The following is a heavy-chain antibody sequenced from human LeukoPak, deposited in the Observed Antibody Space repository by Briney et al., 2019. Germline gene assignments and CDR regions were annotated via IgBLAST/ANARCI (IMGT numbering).Heavy chain of an antibody. Sequence: GGSLRLSCAASGFTFSSYAMHWVRQAPGKGLEWVAVISYDGSKKNYADSVKGRFTISRDDSKNTLYLQMNSLRADDTAIYYCARDGLTGKTDGTLDSWGQGTLVTVSS. D-gene: IGHD1-20*01. V-gene: IGHV3-30-3*01. CDR2: ISYDGSKK. CDR1: GFTFSSYA. CDR3: ARDGLTGKTDGTLDS. J-gene: IGHJ4*02.